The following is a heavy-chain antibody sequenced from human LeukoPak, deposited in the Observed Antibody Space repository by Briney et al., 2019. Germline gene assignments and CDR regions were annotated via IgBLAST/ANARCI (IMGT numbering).Heavy chain of an antibody. CDR2: IKKDGSEK. D-gene: IGHD3-22*01. CDR3: ARDFPYYYDISGYYQDY. CDR1: GFTFSSYW. V-gene: IGHV3-7*01. Sequence: GGSLRLSCAASGFTFSSYWMTWVRQAPGKGLEWVANIKKDGSEKYYVDSVKGRFTISRDNAKNSLNLQMNSLRAEDTAVYYCARDFPYYYDISGYYQDYWGQGTLVTVSS. J-gene: IGHJ4*02.